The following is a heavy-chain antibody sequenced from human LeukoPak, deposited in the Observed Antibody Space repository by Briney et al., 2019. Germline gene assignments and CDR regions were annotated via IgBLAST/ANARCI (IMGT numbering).Heavy chain of an antibody. CDR3: AKVPKTTVTTAPY. J-gene: IGHJ4*02. V-gene: IGHV3-43*02. Sequence: GGSLRLSSADSRYTFDDYAMHWVRHAPGKGLEWVSLISGDGGSTYYADSVKGRFTISRDNSKNSLYLQMNSLRTEDTALYYCAKVPKTTVTTAPYWGQGTLVTVSS. CDR2: ISGDGGST. CDR1: RYTFDDYA. D-gene: IGHD4-17*01.